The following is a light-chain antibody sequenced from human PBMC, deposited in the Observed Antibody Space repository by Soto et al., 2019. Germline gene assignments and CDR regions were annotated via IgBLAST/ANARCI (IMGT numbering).Light chain of an antibody. CDR1: QSISSW. Sequence: DFQMTQSPSTLSASVGDRVTITCRAGQSISSWLAWYQQKPGKAPKLLIFDASSLEGGVPSRFSGSGSGTEFALTISSLQPDDSATYYCQEYNGYSTFGQGTKV. V-gene: IGKV1-5*01. J-gene: IGKJ1*01. CDR2: DAS. CDR3: QEYNGYST.